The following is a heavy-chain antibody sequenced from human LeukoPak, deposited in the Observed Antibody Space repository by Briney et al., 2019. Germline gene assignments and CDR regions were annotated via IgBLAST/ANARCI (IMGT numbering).Heavy chain of an antibody. CDR1: GYSISSGYY. V-gene: IGHV4-38-2*01. D-gene: IGHD6-13*01. Sequence: PSETLSLTCAVSGYSISSGYYWGRIRQPPGKGLEWIGSIYHSGSTYYNPSLKSRVTISVDTSKNQFSLKLSSVTAADTAVYYCARAAAAGIYVLFDYWGQGTLVTVSS. CDR2: IYHSGST. J-gene: IGHJ4*02. CDR3: ARAAAAGIYVLFDY.